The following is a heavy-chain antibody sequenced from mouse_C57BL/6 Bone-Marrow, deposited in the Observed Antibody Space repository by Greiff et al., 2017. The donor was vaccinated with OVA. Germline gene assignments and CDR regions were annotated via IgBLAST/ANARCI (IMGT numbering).Heavy chain of an antibody. J-gene: IGHJ2*01. CDR3: VRHGDYGSFFDY. CDR1: GFTFSSYG. CDR2: ISSGGSYT. Sequence: EVKLMESGGDLVKPGGSLKLSCAASGFTFSSYGMSWVRQTPDKRLEWVATISSGGSYTYYPDSVKGRFTISRDNAKNTLYLQMSSLKSEDTAMYYCVRHGDYGSFFDYWGQGTTLTVSS. D-gene: IGHD1-1*01. V-gene: IGHV5-6*01.